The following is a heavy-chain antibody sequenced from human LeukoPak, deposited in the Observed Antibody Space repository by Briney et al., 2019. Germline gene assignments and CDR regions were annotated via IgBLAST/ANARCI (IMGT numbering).Heavy chain of an antibody. J-gene: IGHJ4*02. CDR1: GFTFSGSA. CDR2: IRSKANSYAT. D-gene: IGHD4/OR15-4a*01. V-gene: IGHV3-73*01. Sequence: GGSLRLSCAASGFTFSGSAMHWVRQASGKGLEWVGRIRSKANSYATAYAASVKGRFTISRDDSKSTAYLQMNSLRAEDTAVYYCARRAGAYSHPYDYWGQGTLVTVSS. CDR3: ARRAGAYSHPYDY.